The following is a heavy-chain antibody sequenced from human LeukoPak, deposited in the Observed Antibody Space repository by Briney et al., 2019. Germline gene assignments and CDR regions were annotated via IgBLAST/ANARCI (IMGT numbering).Heavy chain of an antibody. V-gene: IGHV1-46*01. D-gene: IGHD5-18*01. CDR3: ARGTAMVAVDY. CDR2: IDPSGGST. CDR1: GFTFTSYY. J-gene: IGHJ4*02. Sequence: GRSLRLSCAASGFTFTSYYMHCVRQAPGQGLEWMGIIDPSGGSTSYAQKFQGRVTMTRDMSTSTVYMELSRLRSEDTAVYYCARGTAMVAVDYWGQGTLVTVSS.